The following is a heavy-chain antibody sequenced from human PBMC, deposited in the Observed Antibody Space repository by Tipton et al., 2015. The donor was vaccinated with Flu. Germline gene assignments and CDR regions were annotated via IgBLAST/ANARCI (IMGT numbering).Heavy chain of an antibody. J-gene: IGHJ4*02. D-gene: IGHD2-15*01. CDR2: VYLTGDT. V-gene: IGHV4-61*02. CDR3: ARTQIVPWGNDDIAGYFDS. Sequence: TLSLTCTVSGDSIRSGRHYWSWIRQPAGKGLEWIGRVYLTGDTNYSPSLQGRVTISVDTSRNQFSLRLTSVTAADTAIYYCARTQIVPWGNDDIAGYFDSWGQGIVGTDSS. CDR1: GDSIRSGRHY.